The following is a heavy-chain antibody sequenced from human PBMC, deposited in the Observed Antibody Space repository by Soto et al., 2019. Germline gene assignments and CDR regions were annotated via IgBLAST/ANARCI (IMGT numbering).Heavy chain of an antibody. CDR1: GYRFSDYW. D-gene: IGHD3-3*01. CDR2: IDPSDSYI. CDR3: ANLECTFGSIDVFDI. V-gene: IGHV5-10-1*01. J-gene: IGHJ3*02. Sequence: GESLKISCKGSGYRFSDYWIFWVRQTPGKGLEWMGRIDPSDSYITYSPSFQGHVIISADKSINTAFLTWTSLKASDSAIYYCANLECTFGSIDVFDIWGQGTRVTV.